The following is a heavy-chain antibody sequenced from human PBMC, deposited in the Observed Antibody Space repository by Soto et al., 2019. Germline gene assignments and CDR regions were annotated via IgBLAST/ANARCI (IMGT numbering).Heavy chain of an antibody. CDR1: GDTFSTYA. J-gene: IGHJ3*02. D-gene: IGHD2-15*01. Sequence: QVQLVQSGAEVKKPGSSVKVSCKASGDTFSTYAITWVRQAPGQGLEWMGGIIPLFGTTNYAPKLQGGVTITADESTSTVYMELSSLRSGDTAIYYCARGVVVVATTPREDAFDIWGQGTMVTVSS. CDR3: ARGVVVVATTPREDAFDI. V-gene: IGHV1-69*12. CDR2: IIPLFGTT.